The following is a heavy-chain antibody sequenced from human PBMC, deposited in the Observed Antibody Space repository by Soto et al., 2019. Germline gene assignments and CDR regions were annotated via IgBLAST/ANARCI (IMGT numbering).Heavy chain of an antibody. J-gene: IGHJ4*02. CDR2: IHDSGST. CDR3: ARTTYGGVVAPTV. V-gene: IGHV4-59*01. D-gene: IGHD1-26*01. Sequence: QVQLQESGPGLVKPSETLSLTCTVSGGSIGSYYWSWIRQPPGKGLEWIGHIHDSGSTSYNPSLKSRVTTPVDTSKSQFSLILSSVTSADAAVYYCARTTYGGVVAPTVWGQGTLVTVSS. CDR1: GGSIGSYY.